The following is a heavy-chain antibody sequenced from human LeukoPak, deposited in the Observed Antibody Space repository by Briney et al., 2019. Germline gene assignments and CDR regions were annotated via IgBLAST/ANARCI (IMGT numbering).Heavy chain of an antibody. CDR1: GFTLSSYG. CDR3: TRDRDGKDY. J-gene: IGHJ4*02. CDR2: IKHDGRDK. V-gene: IGHV3-7*01. Sequence: TGGSLRLSCAASGFTLSSYGMHWVRQAPGKGLEWVANIKHDGRDKFYLDSVKGRFTISRDNAKNSLYLQMDSLRVEDTAVYYCTRDRDGKDYWGQGTLVTVSS. D-gene: IGHD5-24*01.